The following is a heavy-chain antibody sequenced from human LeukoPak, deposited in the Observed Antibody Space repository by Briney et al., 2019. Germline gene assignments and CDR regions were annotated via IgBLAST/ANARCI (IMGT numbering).Heavy chain of an antibody. D-gene: IGHD2-2*01. CDR2: ISWNSGSI. CDR3: ARGRDKYQLLSKNWFDP. Sequence: GGSLRLSRAASRFTFDDYAMHWVRQAPGKGLEWVSGISWNSGSIGYADSVKGRFTISRDNAKNSLYLQMNSLRAEDTALYYCARGRDKYQLLSKNWFDPWGQGTLVTVSS. V-gene: IGHV3-9*01. CDR1: RFTFDDYA. J-gene: IGHJ5*02.